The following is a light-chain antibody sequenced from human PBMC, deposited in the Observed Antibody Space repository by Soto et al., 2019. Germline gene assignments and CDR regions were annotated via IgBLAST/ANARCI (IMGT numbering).Light chain of an antibody. J-gene: IGKJ1*01. V-gene: IGKV1-5*01. Sequence: DIQMTQSPSTLSASVGDRVTITCRASQSISSWLAWYQQKPGKAPKLLIYDASSLESGVPSRFSGSGSGTEFTPTISSLQPDDFATYYCQQYNSLPWTFGQGTKVDIK. CDR1: QSISSW. CDR2: DAS. CDR3: QQYNSLPWT.